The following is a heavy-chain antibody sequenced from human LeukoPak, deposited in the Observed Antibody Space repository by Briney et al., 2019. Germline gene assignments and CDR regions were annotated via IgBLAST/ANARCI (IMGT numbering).Heavy chain of an antibody. J-gene: IGHJ5*02. Sequence: ASVKVSCKASGYTFTSYGISWVRPAPGQGLEWMGWISAYNGNTNYAQNLQGRVTMTTDTSTRIAYMELRSLGSDDTAIYYCARFSIPANWFDPWGQGTLVTVSS. D-gene: IGHD6-25*01. CDR1: GYTFTSYG. CDR2: ISAYNGNT. V-gene: IGHV1-18*01. CDR3: ARFSIPANWFDP.